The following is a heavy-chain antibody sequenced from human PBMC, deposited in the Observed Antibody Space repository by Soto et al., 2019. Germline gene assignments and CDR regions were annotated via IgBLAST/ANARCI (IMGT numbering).Heavy chain of an antibody. CDR3: AKGIGRFPNYGDSNPL. D-gene: IGHD4-17*01. Sequence: GGSLRLSCAASGFTFSSYGMHWVRQAPGKGLEWVAVISYDGSNKYYADSVKGRFTISRDNSKNTLYLQMNSLRAEDTAVYYCAKGIGRFPNYGDSNPLWGQGTLVTVSS. CDR2: ISYDGSNK. V-gene: IGHV3-30*18. CDR1: GFTFSSYG. J-gene: IGHJ4*02.